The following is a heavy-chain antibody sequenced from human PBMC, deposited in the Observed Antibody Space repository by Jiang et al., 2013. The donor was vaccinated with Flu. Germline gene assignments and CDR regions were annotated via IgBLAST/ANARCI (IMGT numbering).Heavy chain of an antibody. Sequence: KPTQTLTLTCTFSGFSLSTSGVGVGWIRQPPGKALEWLALIYWNDDKRYSPSLKSRLTITKDTSKNQVVLTMTNMDPVDTATYYCAHRQALAYCGGDCYYFDYWGQGTLVTVS. CDR2: IYWNDDK. CDR1: GFSLSTSGVG. V-gene: IGHV2-5*01. CDR3: AHRQALAYCGGDCYYFDY. D-gene: IGHD2-21*02. J-gene: IGHJ4*02.